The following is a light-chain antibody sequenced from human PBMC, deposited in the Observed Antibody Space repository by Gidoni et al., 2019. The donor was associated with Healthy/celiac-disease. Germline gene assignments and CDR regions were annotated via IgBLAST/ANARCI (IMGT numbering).Light chain of an antibody. V-gene: IGLV3-25*03. CDR1: ALPKQY. CDR3: QSADSSGTYVV. CDR2: KDS. J-gene: IGLJ2*01. Sequence: SYELTQPPSVSVSPGQTARITCSGDALPKQYAYWYQQKPGQAPVLVIYKDSERPSGLPERFSGSSSETTVTLTISGVQAEDEADYYCQSADSSGTYVVFGGGTKLTVL.